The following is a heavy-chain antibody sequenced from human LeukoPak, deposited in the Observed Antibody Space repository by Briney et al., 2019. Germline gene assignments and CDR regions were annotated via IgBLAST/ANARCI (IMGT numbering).Heavy chain of an antibody. V-gene: IGHV3-21*01. CDR1: GFTFSTYS. Sequence: GGSLRLSCAASGFTFSTYSMNWVRQAPGKGLEGGSYISSGSIYRYYADSVKGRFTIARDNAKNSVYLQMNSLRAQYMAVYYCARSFYCRGTSCLGGSGYSSFDYWGQGTLVTVSS. J-gene: IGHJ4*02. CDR2: ISSGSIYR. CDR3: ARSFYCRGTSCLGGSGYSSFDY. D-gene: IGHD2-2*01.